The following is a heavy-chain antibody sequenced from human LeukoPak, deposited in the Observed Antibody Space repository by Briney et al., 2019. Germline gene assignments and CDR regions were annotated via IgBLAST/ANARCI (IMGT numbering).Heavy chain of an antibody. V-gene: IGHV4-30-4*08. CDR1: GGSISSVDFY. CDR2: IYYSGNT. D-gene: IGHD1-14*01. J-gene: IGHJ4*02. CDR3: ATEHKRYNYFDY. Sequence: SETLSLTCTVSGGSISSVDFYWSWIRQPPGKGLEWIGYIYYSGNTYFNPSLKSRVNISVDTSKNQFSLRLSSGTAADTAVYYCATEHKRYNYFDYWGQGTLGTVSS.